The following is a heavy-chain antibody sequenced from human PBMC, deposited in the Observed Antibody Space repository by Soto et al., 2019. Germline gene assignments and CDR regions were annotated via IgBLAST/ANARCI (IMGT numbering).Heavy chain of an antibody. CDR2: INWSGEQT. D-gene: IGHD3-16*01. J-gene: IGHJ4*01. V-gene: IGHV3-20*04. CDR3: SRQRRGGSYYVDY. Sequence: EVQLVESGGGVGRPGGSLRLSCTASGFIFDDYGMNWVRQTPDKGLEGVSFINWSGEQTRYGDSMKGRFTFSRGNSRDLLYLQIESLGVGAPGFYLCSRQRRGGSYYVDYRGQGALVTAS. CDR1: GFIFDDYG.